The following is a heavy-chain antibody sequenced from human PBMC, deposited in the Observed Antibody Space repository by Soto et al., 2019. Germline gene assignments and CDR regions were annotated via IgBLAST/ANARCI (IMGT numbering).Heavy chain of an antibody. CDR3: ARDRVSLAMFGVPVGVFKN. D-gene: IGHD3-3*01. V-gene: IGHV1-3*03. Sequence: ASVKVSCKASGYTFTTFAMHWVRQAPGQRPEWLGWINAGSGYTKYSQDFQDRVTISSDTSASTAYMELSSLRSGDTAIYYCARDRVSLAMFGVPVGVFKNWGQGTLVTVSS. CDR2: INAGSGYT. CDR1: GYTFTTFA. J-gene: IGHJ4*02.